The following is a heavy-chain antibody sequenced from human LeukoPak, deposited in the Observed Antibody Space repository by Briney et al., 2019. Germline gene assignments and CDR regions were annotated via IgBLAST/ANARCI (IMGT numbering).Heavy chain of an antibody. CDR3: ATPLDYFDTSDSHQGGD. Sequence: PGGSLRLSCAASGFTFSSYAMSWVRQAPGKGLEWVSAISGSGGSTYYADSVKGRFTISRDNSKNTLYLQMNSLRAEDTAVYYCATPLDYFDTSDSHQGGDWGQGTLVTVSS. J-gene: IGHJ4*02. CDR2: ISGSGGST. CDR1: GFTFSSYA. V-gene: IGHV3-23*01. D-gene: IGHD3-22*01.